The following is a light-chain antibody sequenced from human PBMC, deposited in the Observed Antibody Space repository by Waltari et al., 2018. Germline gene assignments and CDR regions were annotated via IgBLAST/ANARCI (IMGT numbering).Light chain of an antibody. Sequence: HSVLTQPPSVSGAPGQIVTISCPGSSANIGAGYAVHWYQQLPGTPPKRRIYGNSNRPSGGPDRFSGSKSGTSASLAITGLQAEDEADYYCQSYDSSLSVVFGGGTKLTVL. V-gene: IGLV1-40*01. CDR3: QSYDSSLSVV. CDR2: GNS. CDR1: SANIGAGYA. J-gene: IGLJ2*01.